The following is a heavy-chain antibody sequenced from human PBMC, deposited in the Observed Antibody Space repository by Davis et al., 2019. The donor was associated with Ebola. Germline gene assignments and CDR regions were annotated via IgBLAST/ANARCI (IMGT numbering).Heavy chain of an antibody. CDR2: INSDGSST. CDR1: GFTFDDYA. CDR3: AVGSYYFGY. D-gene: IGHD1-26*01. V-gene: IGHV3-74*01. J-gene: IGHJ4*02. Sequence: HTGGSLRLSCAASGFTFDDYAMHWVRQAPGKGLVWVSRINSDGSSTSYADSVKGRFTISRDNAKNTLYLQMNSLGAEDTAVYYCAVGSYYFGYWGQGTLVTVSS.